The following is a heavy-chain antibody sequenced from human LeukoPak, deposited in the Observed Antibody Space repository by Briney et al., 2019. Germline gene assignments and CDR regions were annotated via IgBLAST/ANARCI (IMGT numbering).Heavy chain of an antibody. CDR3: ARDRPVLDY. CDR2: IWYDGSNK. CDR1: GFTFSSYA. V-gene: IGHV3-33*08. Sequence: PGGSLRLSCAASGFTFSSYAMSWVRQAPGKGLEWVAVIWYDGSNKYYADSVKGRFTISRDNSKNTLYLQMNSLRAEDTAVYYCARDRPVLDYWGQGTLVTVSS. J-gene: IGHJ4*02.